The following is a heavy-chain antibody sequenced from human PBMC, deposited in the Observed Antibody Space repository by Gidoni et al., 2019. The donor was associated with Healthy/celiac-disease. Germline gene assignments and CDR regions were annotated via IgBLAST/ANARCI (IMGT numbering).Heavy chain of an antibody. D-gene: IGHD2-15*01. CDR3: AREKEGVVTKWLPYGMDV. CDR2: IIPIFGTA. V-gene: IGHV1-69*01. J-gene: IGHJ6*02. Sequence: QVQPVQSGAEVQKPGASVKVSCKASGGPFSSYAISWVRQAPGQGLEWMGGIIPIFGTANYAQKFQGRVTITADESTSTAYMELSSLRSEDTAVYYCAREKEGVVTKWLPYGMDVWGQGTTVTVSS. CDR1: GGPFSSYA.